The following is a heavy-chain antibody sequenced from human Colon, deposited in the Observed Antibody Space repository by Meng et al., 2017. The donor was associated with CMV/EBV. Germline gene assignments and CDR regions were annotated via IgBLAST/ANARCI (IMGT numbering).Heavy chain of an antibody. CDR3: ARVCGGYSMDV. J-gene: IGHJ6*02. V-gene: IGHV3-21*01. D-gene: IGHD2-21*01. Sequence: GESLKISCAASGFTFSSYSINWVRQAPGKGLEWVSSISSSSNYIYYADSLKGRFTISRDNAKNSLYLQMNSLRAEDTAVYYCARVCGGYSMDVWGQGTTVTVSS. CDR1: GFTFSSYS. CDR2: ISSSSNYI.